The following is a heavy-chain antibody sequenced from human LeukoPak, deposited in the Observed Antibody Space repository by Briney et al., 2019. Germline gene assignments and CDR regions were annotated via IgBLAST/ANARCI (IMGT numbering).Heavy chain of an antibody. J-gene: IGHJ6*02. V-gene: IGHV1-18*01. CDR1: GYTFTSYG. Sequence: ASVKVSCKASGYTFTSYGISWVRQAPGQGLEWMGWIGAYNGNTNYAQKLQGRVTMTTDTSTSTAYMELRSLRSDDTAVYYCARGRTYYYDSSGYYYGVYGMDVWGQGTTVTVSS. CDR3: ARGRTYYYDSSGYYYGVYGMDV. CDR2: IGAYNGNT. D-gene: IGHD3-22*01.